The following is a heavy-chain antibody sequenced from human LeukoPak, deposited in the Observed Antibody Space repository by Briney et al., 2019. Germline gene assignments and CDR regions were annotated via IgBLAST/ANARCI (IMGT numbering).Heavy chain of an antibody. CDR3: ARAYLEQQLAFDY. V-gene: IGHV3-7*01. CDR1: GYTFSMYW. J-gene: IGHJ4*02. Sequence: GGSLRLSCVASGYTFSMYWMTWFRQAPGKGLEWVANIKQDGSQKNYVDSVKGRFSISRDNAKKSLYLQMNSLRAEDTAVYYCARAYLEQQLAFDYWGQGTLVTVSS. D-gene: IGHD6-13*01. CDR2: IKQDGSQK.